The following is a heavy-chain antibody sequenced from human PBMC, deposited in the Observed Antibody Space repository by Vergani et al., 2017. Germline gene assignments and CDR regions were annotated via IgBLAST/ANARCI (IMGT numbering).Heavy chain of an antibody. J-gene: IGHJ5*02. CDR2: INPSGGST. D-gene: IGHD2-2*01. CDR3: ARGRGRIVVVPAANNWFDP. V-gene: IGHV1-46*01. Sequence: QVQLVQSGAEVKKPGASVKVSCKASGYSFTSYYLHWVRPAPRQGLEWMGIINPSGGSTSYAQKFQGRVTMTRDTSTSTVYMELSRLRSEDTAVYYCARGRGRIVVVPAANNWFDPWGQGTLVTVSS. CDR1: GYSFTSYY.